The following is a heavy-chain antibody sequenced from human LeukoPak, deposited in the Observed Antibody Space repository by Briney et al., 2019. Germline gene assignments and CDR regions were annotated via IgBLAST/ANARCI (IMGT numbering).Heavy chain of an antibody. CDR2: MCGTAGCT. V-gene: IGHV3-23*01. CDR1: GFTFYMYA. Sequence: GGSLRLSCQASGFTFYMYAMSWVRQAPGKGLEWVASMCGTAGCTFYPDSVKGRFTISRDNSKNVLYLRMNSLRAEDTAVYYCAKEYYYGSGSPFDYWGQGTLVTVSS. J-gene: IGHJ4*02. CDR3: AKEYYYGSGSPFDY. D-gene: IGHD3-10*01.